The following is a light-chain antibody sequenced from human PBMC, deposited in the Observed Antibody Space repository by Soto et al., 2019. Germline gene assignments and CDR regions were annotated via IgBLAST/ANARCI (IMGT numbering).Light chain of an antibody. Sequence: EIVLTQSPGTLSLSPGERATLSCRASQSVGSSLAWFQQKPGQAPRLLIYDASNRAPGIPARFSGSGSGTDFTLTISSLEPDDFAVYYCQQRSSWPRITFGQGTRLEIK. J-gene: IGKJ5*01. CDR1: QSVGSS. V-gene: IGKV3-11*01. CDR2: DAS. CDR3: QQRSSWPRIT.